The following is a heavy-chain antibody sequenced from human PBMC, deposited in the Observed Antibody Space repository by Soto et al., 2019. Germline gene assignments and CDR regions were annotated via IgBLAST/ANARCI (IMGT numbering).Heavy chain of an antibody. Sequence: SETLSLTCAVYGGFFSGHYWSWIRQPPGKGLEWIGEINHSGGTSYNPSLKSRVTISVDTSKSQFALKLTSVTAADSAVYYCARGSVDTVDSSGFYEYWCQGTPVTVSS. CDR2: INHSGGT. CDR1: GGFFSGHY. D-gene: IGHD3-22*01. CDR3: ARGSVDTVDSSGFYEY. V-gene: IGHV4-34*01. J-gene: IGHJ4*02.